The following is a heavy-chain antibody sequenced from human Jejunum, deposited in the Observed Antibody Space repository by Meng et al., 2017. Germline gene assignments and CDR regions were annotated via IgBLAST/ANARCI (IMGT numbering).Heavy chain of an antibody. V-gene: IGHV3-74*01. D-gene: IGHD1-26*01. Sequence: GGSLRLSCAASGFSFSGSWMHWVRQVPGKGLVWVSRINPDGSSITYADSVKGRFTISRDNAKNTLYLQMNSLRAENTALYYCPRDGPMVGATIDYWGQGTLVTVSS. J-gene: IGHJ4*02. CDR3: PRDGPMVGATIDY. CDR1: GFSFSGSW. CDR2: INPDGSSI.